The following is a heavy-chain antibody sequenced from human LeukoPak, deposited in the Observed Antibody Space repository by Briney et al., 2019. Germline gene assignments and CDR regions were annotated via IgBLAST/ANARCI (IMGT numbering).Heavy chain of an antibody. V-gene: IGHV3-15*01. Sequence: GGSLRLSCAASGFTFAKAWMSWVRQAPGKGLEWVGHINPSSDGGTTDYAAPVKGRFSISRDDSKNTLHLQMNRLKTEDTAVYYCTTGTWIQLWLADYWGQGTLVTVSS. CDR1: GFTFAKAW. J-gene: IGHJ4*02. CDR2: INPSSDGGTT. D-gene: IGHD5-18*01. CDR3: TTGTWIQLWLADY.